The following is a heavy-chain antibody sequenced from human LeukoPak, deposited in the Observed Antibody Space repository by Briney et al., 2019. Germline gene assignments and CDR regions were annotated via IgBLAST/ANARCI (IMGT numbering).Heavy chain of an antibody. CDR3: ARGLGGY. V-gene: IGHV4-34*01. CDR2: INHSGST. J-gene: IGHJ4*02. CDR1: GGSFSGYY. Sequence: SETLSLTCVVYGGSFSGYYWSWIRQPPGKGLEWIGEINHSGSTNYNPSLKSRVTISLDTSKNQFSLKLSSVTAAVTAVYYCARGLGGYWGQGTLVTVSS.